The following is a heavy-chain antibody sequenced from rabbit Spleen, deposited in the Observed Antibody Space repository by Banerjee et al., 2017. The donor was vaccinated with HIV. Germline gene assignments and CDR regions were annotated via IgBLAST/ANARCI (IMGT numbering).Heavy chain of an antibody. CDR2: IYTGNGNT. D-gene: IGHD1-1*01. V-gene: IGHV1S45*01. CDR3: VRNTNGGGASLL. Sequence: QEQLEESGGDLVKPGASLTLTCTASGFSFSSSYWICWVRQAPGKGLEWIACIYTGNGNTYYASWVNGRFTISKTSSTVTLQMTSLTAADTATYFSVRNTNGGGASLLWGPGTLVTVS. CDR1: GFSFSSSYW. J-gene: IGHJ6*01.